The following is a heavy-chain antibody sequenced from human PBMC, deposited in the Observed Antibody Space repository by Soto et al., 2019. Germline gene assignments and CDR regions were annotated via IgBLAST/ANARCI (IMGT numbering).Heavy chain of an antibody. CDR1: GGSVGRGDYY. D-gene: IGHD4-17*01. CDR3: ARAGGSMTTVTRSYFDY. J-gene: IGHJ4*02. Sequence: PSETLSLTCTVSGGSVGRGDYYWTWIRQPPGKGLEWIAYVSSYRGATYYNPPLKSRVTISVDKSKNQFSLKLSSVTAADTAVYYCARAGGSMTTVTRSYFDYWGQGTLVTVSS. V-gene: IGHV4-30-4*01. CDR2: VSSYRGAT.